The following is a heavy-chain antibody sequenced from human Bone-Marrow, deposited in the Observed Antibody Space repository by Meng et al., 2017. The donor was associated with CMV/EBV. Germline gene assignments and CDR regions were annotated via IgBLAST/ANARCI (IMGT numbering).Heavy chain of an antibody. CDR1: GGSVSSGSYS. V-gene: IGHV4-61*01. Sequence: SETLSLTCTVSGGSVSSGSYSWSWIRQPPGKGLEWIGYIYYSGSTNYNPSLKSRVTISVDTSKNQFSLKLSSVTAADTAVYYCARGSPVTKGPFDYWGQGTLVTVS. J-gene: IGHJ4*02. CDR3: ARGSPVTKGPFDY. CDR2: IYYSGST. D-gene: IGHD4-17*01.